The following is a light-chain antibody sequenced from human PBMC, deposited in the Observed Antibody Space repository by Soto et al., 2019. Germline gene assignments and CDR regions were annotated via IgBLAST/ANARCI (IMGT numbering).Light chain of an antibody. J-gene: IGKJ5*01. CDR3: QQYTTYST. V-gene: IGKV1-5*01. Sequence: DIQMTQSPCTLSASGGDIVTSARRASQNIRNWLAWYEQKPGKAPNPLIYDASSLKSGVPARLSGSGSGTEFTLPIRSLQPDDFVTYYCQQYTTYSTFGQGTRLEI. CDR2: DAS. CDR1: QNIRNW.